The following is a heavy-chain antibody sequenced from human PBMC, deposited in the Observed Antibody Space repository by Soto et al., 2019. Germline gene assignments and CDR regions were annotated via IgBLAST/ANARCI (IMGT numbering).Heavy chain of an antibody. CDR3: TRYASRDSSARGWFDP. CDR1: GITFRSFT. Sequence: GGSMILSCAASGITFRSFTVNWVRQPPGKGLEWVSTISSNSAYIYYTDSLRVRFTISRDNAKNAPHLQMNILRAEDTSVYYCTRYASRDSSARGWFDPWGPGTLVTVSS. V-gene: IGHV3-21*01. CDR2: ISSNSAYI. J-gene: IGHJ5*02. D-gene: IGHD6-13*01.